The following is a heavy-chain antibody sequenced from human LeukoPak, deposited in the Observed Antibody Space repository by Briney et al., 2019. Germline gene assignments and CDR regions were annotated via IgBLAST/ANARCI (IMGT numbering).Heavy chain of an antibody. J-gene: IGHJ5*02. CDR1: GFPFSSYW. Sequence: GGSLRLSCVASGFPFSSYWMTWVRQAPGKGLEWVAVISYDGSNKYYADSVKGRFTISRDNSKNTLYLQMNSLRADDTAVYYCAKDLKSDGSGVNWFDPWGQGTLVTVSS. CDR3: AKDLKSDGSGVNWFDP. D-gene: IGHD3-10*01. V-gene: IGHV3-30*18. CDR2: ISYDGSNK.